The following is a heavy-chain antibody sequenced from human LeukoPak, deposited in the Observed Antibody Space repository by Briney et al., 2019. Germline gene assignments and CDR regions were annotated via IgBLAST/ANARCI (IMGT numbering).Heavy chain of an antibody. D-gene: IGHD1-1*01. CDR1: GYTFTSYG. Sequence: GASVKVSCKASGYTFTSYGISWVRQAPGQGLEWMGWISAYNGNTNYAQKLQGRVTMTTDTSTSTAYMELRSLRSDDTAVYCCARVRFSRHNWNDGKRDFDYWGQGTLVTVSS. V-gene: IGHV1-18*01. CDR2: ISAYNGNT. J-gene: IGHJ4*02. CDR3: ARVRFSRHNWNDGKRDFDY.